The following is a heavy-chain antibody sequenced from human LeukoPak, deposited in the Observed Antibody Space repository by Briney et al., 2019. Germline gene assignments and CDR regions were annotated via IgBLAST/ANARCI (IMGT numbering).Heavy chain of an antibody. J-gene: IGHJ4*02. Sequence: GGSLRLSCAASGFTFSDAWMTWVRLAPGKGLEWVGRIKSQTDGGTKDYAAPVKGRFTISRDDSKNTLYLQMNSLKTEDTAMYYCTTLGYSYGQFDYWGQGTLVTVSS. V-gene: IGHV3-15*01. CDR2: IKSQTDGGTK. D-gene: IGHD5-18*01. CDR3: TTLGYSYGQFDY. CDR1: GFTFSDAW.